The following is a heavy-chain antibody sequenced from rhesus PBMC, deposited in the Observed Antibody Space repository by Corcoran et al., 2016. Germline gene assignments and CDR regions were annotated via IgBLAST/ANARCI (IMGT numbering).Heavy chain of an antibody. V-gene: IGHV4-80*01. D-gene: IGHD4-23*01. CDR1: GASMTNNW. CDR2: INGNSGST. Sequence: QVQLQESGPGLVKPSETLSLTCPVSGASMTNNWWTWIRQPPGKGLEWMGGINGNSGSTNYIPSLKSRVTISKDASSNQFSLKLNSVTAADTAVYYCARGGSNVDYWGQGVLVTVSS. CDR3: ARGGSNVDY. J-gene: IGHJ4*01.